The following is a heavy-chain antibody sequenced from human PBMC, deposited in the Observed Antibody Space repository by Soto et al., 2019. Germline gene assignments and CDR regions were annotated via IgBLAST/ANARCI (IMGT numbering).Heavy chain of an antibody. D-gene: IGHD3-16*01. CDR1: GFTVSNNY. V-gene: IGHV3-66*01. CDR2: IYSDDST. J-gene: IGHJ4*02. CDR3: ASSPLRAYFNY. Sequence: GGSLRLSCAASGFTVSNNYMSWVRQAPGKGLEWVSIIYSDDSTYYADSVKGRFTISRDNSKNTLYLQMNSLRAEDTAVYYCASSPLRAYFNYWGQGTLVTVSS.